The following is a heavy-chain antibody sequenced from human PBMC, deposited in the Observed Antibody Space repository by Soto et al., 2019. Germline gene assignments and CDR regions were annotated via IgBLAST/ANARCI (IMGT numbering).Heavy chain of an antibody. D-gene: IGHD3-16*02. Sequence: QVQLQQWGAGLLKPSETLSLTSAVYGGSFSGYYWSWIRQPPGKGLAWIGEINHSGSTNYKPSLRSRVTISVDTSKNQFSRKLGSVAAADTAVYSCAGGLGDYVWGSYCWGWFDPWGKGTLVRVSA. CDR2: INHSGST. J-gene: IGHJ5*02. CDR1: GGSFSGYY. V-gene: IGHV4-34*01. CDR3: AGGLGDYVWGSYCWGWFDP.